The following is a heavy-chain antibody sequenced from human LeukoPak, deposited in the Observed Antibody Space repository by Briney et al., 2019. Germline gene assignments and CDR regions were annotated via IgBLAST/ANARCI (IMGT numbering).Heavy chain of an antibody. J-gene: IGHJ4*02. V-gene: IGHV3-21*01. CDR3: TRGGGSCSPYSSINNYSDY. CDR2: ISSSGTYI. D-gene: IGHD5-18*01. Sequence: GGSLRLSCAASGFSFGSYRMNWVRQAPGKGLEWVSSISSSGTYIYYADSVKDRFTISRDNAKNSLCLHMSSMRAADTAMSCSTRGGGSCSPYSSINNYSDYWGQGTLVTVSS. CDR1: GFSFGSYR.